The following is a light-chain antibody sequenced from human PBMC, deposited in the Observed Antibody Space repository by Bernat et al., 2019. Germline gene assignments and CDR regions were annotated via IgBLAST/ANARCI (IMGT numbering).Light chain of an antibody. V-gene: IGKV3-20*01. CDR2: GAS. Sequence: EIVLTQSPGTLSLSPGETATLSCRASQSVSSSYLAWYQQKPGQAPRLLMYGASSRATGIPDRFSGSGSGTAFTLTISRLEPEDFAVYYCQLYGNAPPAYTFGQGTKLEIQ. CDR1: QSVSSSY. J-gene: IGKJ2*01. CDR3: QLYGNAPPAYT.